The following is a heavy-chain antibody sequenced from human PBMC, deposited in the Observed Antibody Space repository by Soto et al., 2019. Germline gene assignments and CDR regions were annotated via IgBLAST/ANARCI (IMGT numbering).Heavy chain of an antibody. CDR3: ARAKDCSSTSCSLAGGVYYYYGMDV. CDR1: GGTFSSYA. CDR2: IIPIFGTA. V-gene: IGHV1-69*01. Sequence: QVQLVQSGAEVKKPGSSVKVSCKASGGTFSSYAISWVRQAPGQGLEWMGGIIPIFGTANYAQKFQGRVTITADESTSTAYMELSSLRSEDNAVYYCARAKDCSSTSCSLAGGVYYYYGMDVWGQGTTFTVSS. J-gene: IGHJ6*02. D-gene: IGHD2-2*01.